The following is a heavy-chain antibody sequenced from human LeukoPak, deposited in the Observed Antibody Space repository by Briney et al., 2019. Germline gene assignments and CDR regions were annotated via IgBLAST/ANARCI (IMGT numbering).Heavy chain of an antibody. J-gene: IGHJ6*04. D-gene: IGHD3-10*01. V-gene: IGHV1-69*01. CDR2: IIPIFGTA. Sequence: SVKVSCKASGGTFSSCAISWVRQAPGQGLEWMGGIIPIFGTANYAQKFQGRVTITADESTSTAYMELSSLRSEDTAVYYCARGLRFDYGMDVWGKGTTVTVSS. CDR3: ARGLRFDYGMDV. CDR1: GGTFSSCA.